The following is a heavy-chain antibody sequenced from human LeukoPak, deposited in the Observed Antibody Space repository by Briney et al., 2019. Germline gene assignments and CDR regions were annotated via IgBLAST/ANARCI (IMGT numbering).Heavy chain of an antibody. D-gene: IGHD6-13*01. CDR1: GDSVSSGSYY. V-gene: IGHV4-61*01. CDR2: IYGTVGT. Sequence: PSETLSLTCTVSGDSVSSGSYYWSWIRQPPGKGLEWIGYIYGTVGTNYNPSLKSRVTISVDTSKNQFFLKLSSVTAADTAVYYCARLGDSSSFYPLFDYWGQGTLVTVSS. CDR3: ARLGDSSSFYPLFDY. J-gene: IGHJ4*02.